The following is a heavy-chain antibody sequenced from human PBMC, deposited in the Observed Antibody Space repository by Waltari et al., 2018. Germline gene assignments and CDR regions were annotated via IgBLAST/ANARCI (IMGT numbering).Heavy chain of an antibody. CDR2: IYYSGST. Sequence: QLQLQESGPGLVKPSETLSLICTVSGGSISSSSFHWDWIRQPPGKGLEWIGNIYYSGSTSYNPSLKSRVTISVDTSKNHLLLKLTSVSAADSSVYYCARRFGNAFDIWG. V-gene: IGHV4-39*02. D-gene: IGHD3-3*01. CDR3: ARRFGNAFDI. J-gene: IGHJ3*02. CDR1: GGSISSSSFH.